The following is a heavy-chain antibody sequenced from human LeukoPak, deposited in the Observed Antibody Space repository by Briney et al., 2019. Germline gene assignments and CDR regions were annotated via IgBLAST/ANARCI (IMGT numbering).Heavy chain of an antibody. J-gene: IGHJ4*02. V-gene: IGHV4-59*12. D-gene: IGHD3-16*01. CDR3: ARVRRLWGTYYFDY. Sequence: SETLSLTCTVSGGSISSYYWSWIRQPPGKGLEWIGYIYYSGSTNYNPSLKSRVTISVDTSKNQFSLKLSSVTAADTAVYYCARVRRLWGTYYFDYWGQGTLVTVSS. CDR1: GGSISSYY. CDR2: IYYSGST.